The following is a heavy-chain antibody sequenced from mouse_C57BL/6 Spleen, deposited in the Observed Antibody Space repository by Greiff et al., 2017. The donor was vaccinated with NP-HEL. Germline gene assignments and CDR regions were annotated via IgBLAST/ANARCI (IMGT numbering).Heavy chain of an antibody. V-gene: IGHV1-54*01. CDR3: ARSIYYGDY. Sequence: QVQLQQSGAELVRPGTSVKVSCKASGYAFTNYLIEWVKQRPGQGLEWIGVINPGSGGTNYNEKFKGKATLTADKSSSTAYMQLSSLTSEDSAVYFCARSIYYGDYWGQGTTLTVSS. CDR1: GYAFTNYL. D-gene: IGHD2-1*01. J-gene: IGHJ2*01. CDR2: INPGSGGT.